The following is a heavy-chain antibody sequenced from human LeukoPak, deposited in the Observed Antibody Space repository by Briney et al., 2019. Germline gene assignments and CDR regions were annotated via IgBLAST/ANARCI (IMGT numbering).Heavy chain of an antibody. Sequence: GGSLRLSCAASGFTFSSYAMNWVRQAPGKGLEWVSGLIRGGGTTHYADSVKGRFTISSNYSSNTLYLQMNSLRPEDTALYYCAKDHCSRTNCYAGPDYWGQGTLVTVSS. D-gene: IGHD2-2*01. CDR3: AKDHCSRTNCYAGPDY. J-gene: IGHJ4*02. CDR2: LIRGGGTT. V-gene: IGHV3-23*01. CDR1: GFTFSSYA.